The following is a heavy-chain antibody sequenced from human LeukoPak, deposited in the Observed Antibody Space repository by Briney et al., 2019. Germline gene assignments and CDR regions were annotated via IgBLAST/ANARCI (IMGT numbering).Heavy chain of an antibody. J-gene: IGHJ6*03. CDR1: GFTFSSYG. Sequence: HPGGSLRLSCAASGFTFSSYGMHWVRQAPGKGLEWVAFIRYDGSNKYYADSVKGRFTISRDNSKNTLYLQMNSLRAEDTAVYYCAKDSTSWELNYYVDVWGKGTTVTVSS. D-gene: IGHD1-26*01. CDR2: IRYDGSNK. V-gene: IGHV3-30*02. CDR3: AKDSTSWELNYYVDV.